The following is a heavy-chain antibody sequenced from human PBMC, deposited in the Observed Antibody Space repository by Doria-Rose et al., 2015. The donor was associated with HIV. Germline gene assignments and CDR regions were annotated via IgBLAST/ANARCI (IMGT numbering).Heavy chain of an antibody. CDR3: ARIKSSRWYHKYYFDF. Sequence: QITLKESGPVLVKPTETLTLTCTVSVVSLSSPGMGVSWIRQPPGKALEWLANIFSDDERSYNTSLKSRLTISRVTAKGQVVLTMTDMDPVDTATYYCARIKSSRWYHKYYFDFWGQGTLVIVSA. V-gene: IGHV2-26*01. CDR1: VVSLSSPGMG. CDR2: IFSDDER. D-gene: IGHD6-13*01. J-gene: IGHJ4*02.